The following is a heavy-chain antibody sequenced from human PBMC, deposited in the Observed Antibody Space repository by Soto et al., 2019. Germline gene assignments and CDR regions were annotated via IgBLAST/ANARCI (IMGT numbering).Heavy chain of an antibody. Sequence: QVQLVQSGAEVKKPGSSVKVSCKASGGTFSSYAISWVRQAPGQGLEWMGGIIPISDTTNYAQKFQGRVTITADDSTSKAYMELSSLRSEDTAVYYCARSQGSSTSLEIYYYYYYGMDVWGQGTTVTVSS. J-gene: IGHJ6*02. D-gene: IGHD2-2*01. V-gene: IGHV1-69*01. CDR1: GGTFSSYA. CDR2: IIPISDTT. CDR3: ARSQGSSTSLEIYYYYYYGMDV.